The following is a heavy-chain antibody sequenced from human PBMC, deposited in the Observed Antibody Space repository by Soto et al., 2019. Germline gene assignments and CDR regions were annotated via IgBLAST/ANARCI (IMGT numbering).Heavy chain of an antibody. D-gene: IGHD3-10*01. Sequence: QAGGSLRLSCAASGFTFSSYAMSWVRQAPGKGLEWVSAISGSGGSTYYADSVKGRFTISRDNSKNTLYLQMNSLRAEDTAVYYCAKDRNSERITMVRGPLDYWGQGTLVTVSS. V-gene: IGHV3-23*01. CDR1: GFTFSSYA. J-gene: IGHJ4*02. CDR2: ISGSGGST. CDR3: AKDRNSERITMVRGPLDY.